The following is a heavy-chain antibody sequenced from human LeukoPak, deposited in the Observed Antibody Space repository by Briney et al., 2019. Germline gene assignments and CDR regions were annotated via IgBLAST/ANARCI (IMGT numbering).Heavy chain of an antibody. J-gene: IGHJ4*02. CDR2: IDSAGSIT. V-gene: IGHV3-74*03. CDR1: GFTFTTYW. CDR3: VRSAFHAGSGNYYDY. Sequence: GGSLRLSCAASGFTFTTYWIHWVRQAPGKGLVWVSRIDSAGSITTYADSVKGRFTISRDNAENTLYLQMNSLRVEDTAVYYCVRSAFHAGSGNYYDYWGQGTLVTVSS. D-gene: IGHD3-22*01.